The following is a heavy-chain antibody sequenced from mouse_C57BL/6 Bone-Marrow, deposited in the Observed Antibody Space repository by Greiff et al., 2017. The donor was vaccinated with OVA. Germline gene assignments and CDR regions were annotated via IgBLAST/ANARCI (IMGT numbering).Heavy chain of an antibody. CDR3: TETGTEGDY. Sequence: EVKLQESGGGLVQPGGSMKLSCVASGFTFSNYWMNWVRQSPEKGLEWVAQIRLKSDNYATHYAESVKGRFTISRDDSKSSVYLQMNNLRAEDTGMYYCTETGTEGDYWGQGTTLTVSS. D-gene: IGHD4-1*01. J-gene: IGHJ2*01. CDR2: IRLKSDNYAT. CDR1: GFTFSNYW. V-gene: IGHV6-3*01.